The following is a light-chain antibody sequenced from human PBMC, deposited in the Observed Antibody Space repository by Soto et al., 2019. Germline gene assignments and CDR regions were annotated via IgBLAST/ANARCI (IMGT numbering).Light chain of an antibody. CDR2: DAS. V-gene: IGKV3-11*01. CDR3: QQRSNWPPIT. CDR1: QSVATY. Sequence: TQSPSTLSASVGDRVTITCRASQSVATYLAWYQQKPGQAPRLLIYDASNRATGIPARFSGSGSGTDFTLTISSLEPEDFAAYYCQQRSNWPPITFGQGTRLEIK. J-gene: IGKJ5*01.